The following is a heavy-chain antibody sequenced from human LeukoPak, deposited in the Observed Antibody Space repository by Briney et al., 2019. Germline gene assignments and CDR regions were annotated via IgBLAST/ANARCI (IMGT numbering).Heavy chain of an antibody. CDR1: GFTFSSYS. CDR3: ARDSRKGYSGYDFLVY. V-gene: IGHV3-21*01. CDR2: ISSSSIYI. Sequence: GGSLRLSCAASGFTFSSYSMNWVRQAPGKGLEWVSSISSSSIYIYYADSVKGRFTISRDNAKNSLYLQMNSLRAEDTAVYYCARDSRKGYSGYDFLVYWGQGTLVTVSS. J-gene: IGHJ4*02. D-gene: IGHD5-12*01.